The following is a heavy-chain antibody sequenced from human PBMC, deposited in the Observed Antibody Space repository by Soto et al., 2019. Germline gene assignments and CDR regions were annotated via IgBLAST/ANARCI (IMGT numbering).Heavy chain of an antibody. V-gene: IGHV1-18*01. Sequence: ASVKVSCKASGYTFTSYGISWVRQAPGQGLEWMGWISAYNGNTNYAQKLQGRVTMTTDTSTSTAYMELSSLRAEDTAVYYCVRHTCPVDCYSLGSWGLGPLVTVS. D-gene: IGHD2-21*02. J-gene: IGHJ5*02. CDR3: VRHTCPVDCYSLGS. CDR1: GYTFTSYG. CDR2: ISAYNGNT.